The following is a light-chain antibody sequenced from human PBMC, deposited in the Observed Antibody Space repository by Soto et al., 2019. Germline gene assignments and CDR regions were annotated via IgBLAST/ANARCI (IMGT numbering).Light chain of an antibody. CDR1: SSDVGGYNY. Sequence: QSVLTQPPSASGSPGQSVAISCTGTSSDVGGYNYVSWYQQHPGKAPKLMIYEVNKRPSGVPDRFSGFKSGNTASLTVSCLQPEDEADYYCCSYAGSSNVFGTGTKLTVL. V-gene: IGLV2-8*01. CDR3: CSYAGSSNV. CDR2: EVN. J-gene: IGLJ1*01.